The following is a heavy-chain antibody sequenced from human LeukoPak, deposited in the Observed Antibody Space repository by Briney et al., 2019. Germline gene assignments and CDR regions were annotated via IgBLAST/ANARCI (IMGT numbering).Heavy chain of an antibody. CDR1: GGSFSGYY. D-gene: IGHD6-19*01. CDR3: ARVLEGSSGQHWYFDL. CDR2: INHSGST. J-gene: IGHJ2*01. Sequence: SETLSLTCAVYGGSFSGYYWSWIRQPPGTGLEWIGEINHSGSTNYIPSLKSRVTISVDTSKKQFSLKLSSVTAADTAVYYCARVLEGSSGQHWYFDLWGRGTLVTVSS. V-gene: IGHV4-34*01.